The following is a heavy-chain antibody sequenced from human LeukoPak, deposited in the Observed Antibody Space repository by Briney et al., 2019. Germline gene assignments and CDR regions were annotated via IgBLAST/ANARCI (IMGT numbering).Heavy chain of an antibody. V-gene: IGHV4-59*01. J-gene: IGHJ4*02. Sequence: PSETLSLTCTVSGGSISSYYWSWIRQPPGKGLEWIGYIYYSGSTNYNPSLKSRVTISVDTSKNQFSLKLSSVTAADTAVYYCASLYYYDSSGYLDYWGQGTLVTVSS. CDR1: GGSISSYY. CDR2: IYYSGST. CDR3: ASLYYYDSSGYLDY. D-gene: IGHD3-22*01.